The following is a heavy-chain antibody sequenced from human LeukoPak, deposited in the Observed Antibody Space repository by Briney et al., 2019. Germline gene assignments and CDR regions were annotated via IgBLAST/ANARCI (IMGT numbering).Heavy chain of an antibody. Sequence: GGSLRLSWAASGFTFSTNAISWVRQAPGKGLESVSAISGTGAVTYYAESVKGRFTISRDNSKNTVYLHMNSLKVEDTAVYYCARGLTTTGFDSWGQGTLVTVSS. V-gene: IGHV3-23*01. CDR3: ARGLTTTGFDS. CDR2: ISGTGAVT. D-gene: IGHD4-17*01. CDR1: GFTFSTNA. J-gene: IGHJ5*01.